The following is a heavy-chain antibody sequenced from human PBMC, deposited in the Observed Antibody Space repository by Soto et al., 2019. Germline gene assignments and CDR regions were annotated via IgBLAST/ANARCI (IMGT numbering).Heavy chain of an antibody. V-gene: IGHV4-31*01. CDR2: INYSGST. CDR1: GASISRIGYF. Sequence: TLSLTCTVSGASISRIGYFWSWIRQYPGKGLEWIGYINYSGSTYYNPSLKSQVIISVDTSKNDFSLTLSSVTAADTAVYYCASYYYDSNRFDYWGQGTLVTVSS. J-gene: IGHJ4*02. D-gene: IGHD3-22*01. CDR3: ASYYYDSNRFDY.